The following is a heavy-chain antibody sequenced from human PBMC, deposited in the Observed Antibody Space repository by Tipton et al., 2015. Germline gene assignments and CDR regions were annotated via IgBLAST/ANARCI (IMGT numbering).Heavy chain of an antibody. D-gene: IGHD6-13*01. CDR2: IQYSGST. J-gene: IGHJ5*02. V-gene: IGHV4-59*01. CDR1: SDSISKYY. Sequence: LRLSCSVSSDSISKYYWSWIRQPPGKELEWIGYIQYSGSTNYNPSLKSLVTISVDTSKTQFSLKMSSVTASDTAVYYCARGAQHSTWSWGQGTLVTVSS. CDR3: ARGAQHSTWS.